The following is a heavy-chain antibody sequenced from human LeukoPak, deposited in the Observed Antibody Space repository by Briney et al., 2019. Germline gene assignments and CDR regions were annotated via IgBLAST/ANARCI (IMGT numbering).Heavy chain of an antibody. CDR3: AKVDNWKYGHHDY. Sequence: GGSLRLSCAVSGFTFSNYAMSWVRQAPGKGLEWVSSISGSDGTTYYADSVKGRFTISRDNSKYTLSLQMNSLRAEDTAVYYCAKVDNWKYGHHDYWGQGTLVTVSS. J-gene: IGHJ4*02. CDR1: GFTFSNYA. D-gene: IGHD1-1*01. CDR2: ISGSDGTT. V-gene: IGHV3-23*01.